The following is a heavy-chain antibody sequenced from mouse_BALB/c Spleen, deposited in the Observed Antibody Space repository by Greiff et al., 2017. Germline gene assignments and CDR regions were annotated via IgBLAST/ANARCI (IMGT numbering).Heavy chain of an antibody. CDR2: ISNGGGST. V-gene: IGHV5-12-2*01. D-gene: IGHD1-1*02. Sequence: EVNVVESGGGLVQPGGSLKLSCAASGFTFSSYTMSWVRQTPEKRLEWVAYISNGGGSTYYPDTVKGRFTISRDNAKNTLYLQMSSLKSEDTAMYYCARRDYGYFDYWGQGTTLTVSS. CDR1: GFTFSSYT. J-gene: IGHJ2*01. CDR3: ARRDYGYFDY.